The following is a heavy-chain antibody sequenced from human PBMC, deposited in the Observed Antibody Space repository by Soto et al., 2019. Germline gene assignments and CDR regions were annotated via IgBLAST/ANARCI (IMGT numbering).Heavy chain of an antibody. CDR2: ISGTGTSA. Sequence: GGSLRLSCAASGLTFSNYAMNWVRQAPGKGLEWVSVISGTGTSAYYADSVKGRFTISRDNSKNTLYLQMNSLRAEDTAVYYCAKVIVPAAIRLGFDYWGQGTLVTVSS. CDR1: GLTFSNYA. CDR3: AKVIVPAAIRLGFDY. D-gene: IGHD2-2*02. J-gene: IGHJ4*02. V-gene: IGHV3-23*01.